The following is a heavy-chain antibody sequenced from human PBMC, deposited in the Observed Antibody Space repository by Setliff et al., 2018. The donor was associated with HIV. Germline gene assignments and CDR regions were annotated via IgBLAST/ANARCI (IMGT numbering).Heavy chain of an antibody. Sequence: PSETLSLTCAVYGGSFSGYNWSWIRQTPGKGLEWIGEINHSGSTNHNPSLKSRATISVDTSKNQFSLKLSSVTAADTAVYYCARGGGTIIGANFDYWGQGTLVPSPQ. CDR3: ARGGGTIIGANFDY. V-gene: IGHV4-34*04. D-gene: IGHD3-3*01. J-gene: IGHJ4*02. CDR2: INHSGST. CDR1: GGSFSGYN.